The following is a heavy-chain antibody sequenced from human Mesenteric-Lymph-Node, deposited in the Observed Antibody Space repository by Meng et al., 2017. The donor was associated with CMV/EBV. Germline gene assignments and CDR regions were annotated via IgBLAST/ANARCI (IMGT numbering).Heavy chain of an antibody. CDR3: TRDSPFIVLVPAPIQNPFDY. CDR1: GYSFTSYG. V-gene: IGHV1-18*01. D-gene: IGHD2-2*02. Sequence: ASVKVSCKASGYSFTSYGISWVRQAPGQGLEWMAWISGYNGNTEYSQKFQGRVTLTTDTSTTTAYMELRSPRSDDTAVYYCTRDSPFIVLVPAPIQNPFDYWGQGTLVTVSS. J-gene: IGHJ4*02. CDR2: ISGYNGNT.